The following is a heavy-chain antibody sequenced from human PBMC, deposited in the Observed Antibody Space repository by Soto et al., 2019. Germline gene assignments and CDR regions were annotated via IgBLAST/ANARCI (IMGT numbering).Heavy chain of an antibody. CDR2: IYPGDSDT. Sequence: GESLKISCNGSGYSFTSYWICWVRQMPWKGLEWMGIIYPGDSDTRYSPSFQGQVTISADKSISTAYLQWSSLKASDTAMYYCARLEPDRESRWFDPWGQGTLVTVSS. J-gene: IGHJ5*02. V-gene: IGHV5-51*01. CDR1: GYSFTSYW. CDR3: ARLEPDRESRWFDP.